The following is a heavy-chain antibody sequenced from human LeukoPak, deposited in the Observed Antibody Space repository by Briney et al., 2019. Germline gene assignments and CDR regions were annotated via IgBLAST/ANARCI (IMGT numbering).Heavy chain of an antibody. CDR1: GGSFSGYY. Sequence: KPSETLSLTCAVYGGSFSGYYWSWIRQPPGKGLEWIGEINHSGSTNYNPSLKSRVTISVDTSKNQFSLKLSSVTAADTAVYYCARGGPWRYFDYWGQGTLVTVSS. D-gene: IGHD3-3*01. CDR2: INHSGST. CDR3: ARGGPWRYFDY. J-gene: IGHJ4*02. V-gene: IGHV4-34*01.